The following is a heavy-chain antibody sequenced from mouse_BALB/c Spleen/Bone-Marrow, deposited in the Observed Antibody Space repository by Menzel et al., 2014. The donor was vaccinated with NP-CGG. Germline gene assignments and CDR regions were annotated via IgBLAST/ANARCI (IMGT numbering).Heavy chain of an antibody. CDR3: ARDYYGSSYAMDY. J-gene: IGHJ4*01. D-gene: IGHD1-1*01. CDR1: GFTFSSYG. V-gene: IGHV5-6-3*01. CDR2: INSNGGST. Sequence: EVNVVESGGGLVQPGGSLKLSCAASGFTFSSYGMSWVRQTPDKRLELVATINSNGGSTYYPDSVKGRFTISRDNAKNTLYLQMSGLKSEDTAMYYCARDYYGSSYAMDYWGQGTSVTVSS.